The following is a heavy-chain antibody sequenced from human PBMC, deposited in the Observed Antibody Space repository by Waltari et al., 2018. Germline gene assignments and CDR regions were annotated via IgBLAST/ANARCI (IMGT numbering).Heavy chain of an antibody. V-gene: IGHV1-8*01. CDR1: GYTFSTYD. D-gene: IGHD3-10*01. J-gene: IGHJ4*02. Sequence: QVQLVQSGAEVKEPGASVKVSCKASGYTFSTYDINWVRQATGQGLEWMGWMKPNTGNTGDQPKFQGRVTMTRDTSISTAYMGLSSLRSDDTAVYYCARGSRLGSGTFFPTATDNWAQGTPVTVSS. CDR3: ARGSRLGSGTFFPTATDN. CDR2: MKPNTGNT.